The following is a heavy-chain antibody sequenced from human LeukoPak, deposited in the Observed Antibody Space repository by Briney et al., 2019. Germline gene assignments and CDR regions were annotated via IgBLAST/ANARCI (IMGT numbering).Heavy chain of an antibody. CDR1: GGSISSSSYY. V-gene: IGHV4-39*01. J-gene: IGHJ4*02. D-gene: IGHD2-2*01. Sequence: SETLSLTCTVSGGSISSSSYYWGWIRQPPGKGLEWIGSIYYSGSTYYNPSLKSRVTIPVDTSKNQFSLKLSSVTAADTAVYYCARQGAGEVVVVPAAMLNFDYWGQGTLVTVSS. CDR2: IYYSGST. CDR3: ARQGAGEVVVVPAAMLNFDY.